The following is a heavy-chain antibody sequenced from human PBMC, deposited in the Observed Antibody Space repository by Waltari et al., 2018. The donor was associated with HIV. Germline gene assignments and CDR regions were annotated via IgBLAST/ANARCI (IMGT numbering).Heavy chain of an antibody. J-gene: IGHJ5*02. D-gene: IGHD4-17*01. V-gene: IGHV4-34*01. Sequence: QVQLQQWGAGLLKPSETLSLTCAVYGGSFSNYYCHSIRQPPGKGLEWIGEISHSGRTNYNPSLKSRLTISVDTSKKQFSLNVTSVTGADTAVYYCARHGFKSSGGDYTGRSGNWFDPWGQGTLVTVSS. CDR1: GGSFSNYY. CDR2: ISHSGRT. CDR3: ARHGFKSSGGDYTGRSGNWFDP.